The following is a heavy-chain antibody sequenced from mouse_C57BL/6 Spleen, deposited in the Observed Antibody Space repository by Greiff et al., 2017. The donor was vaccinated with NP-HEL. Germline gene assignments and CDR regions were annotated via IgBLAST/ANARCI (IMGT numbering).Heavy chain of an antibody. J-gene: IGHJ1*03. Sequence: EVHLVESGGGLVKPGGSLKLSCAASGFTFSSYAMSWVRQTPEKRLEWVATISDGGSYTYYPDNVKGRFTISRDNAKNNLYLQMSHLKSEDTAMYYCARGPFITTVVAEAGWYFDVWGTGTTVTVSS. D-gene: IGHD1-1*01. CDR1: GFTFSSYA. CDR3: ARGPFITTVVAEAGWYFDV. CDR2: ISDGGSYT. V-gene: IGHV5-4*01.